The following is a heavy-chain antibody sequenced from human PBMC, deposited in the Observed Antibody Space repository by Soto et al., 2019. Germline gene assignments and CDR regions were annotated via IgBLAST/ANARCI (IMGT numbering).Heavy chain of an antibody. CDR1: GGPYSKYS. D-gene: IGHD3-22*01. Sequence: ASVKVSCKASGGPYSKYSISWVRQAPGQGLEWMGRIIPIFDITNYAQKFQGRVTITADKSTSTVYMDLSSLRSEDTAVYYCARSLLGDYYDSDGLDNWGQGTLVTVS. V-gene: IGHV1-69*02. CDR2: IIPIFDIT. CDR3: ARSLLGDYYDSDGLDN. J-gene: IGHJ4*02.